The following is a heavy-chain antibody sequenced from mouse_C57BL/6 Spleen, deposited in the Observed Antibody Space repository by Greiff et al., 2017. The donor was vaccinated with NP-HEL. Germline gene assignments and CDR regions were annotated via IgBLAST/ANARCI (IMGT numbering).Heavy chain of an antibody. CDR2: IYPSDSET. J-gene: IGHJ4*01. V-gene: IGHV1-61*01. CDR3: ARKGNGNYLFYAMDY. D-gene: IGHD2-1*01. CDR1: GYTFTSYW. Sequence: QVHVKQPGAELVRPGSSVKLSCKASGYTFTSYWMDWVKQRPGQGLEWIGNIYPSDSETHYNQKFKDKATLTVDKSSSTAYMQLSSLTSEDSAVYYCARKGNGNYLFYAMDYWGQGTSVTVSS.